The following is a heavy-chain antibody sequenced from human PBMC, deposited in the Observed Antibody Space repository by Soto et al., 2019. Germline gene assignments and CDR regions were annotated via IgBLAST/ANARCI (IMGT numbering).Heavy chain of an antibody. CDR2: INAGSDNT. J-gene: IGHJ4*02. V-gene: IGHV1-3*05. Sequence: QVQLVQSGAEEKKPGASVKVSCKASGYIFTNYAIHWVRQAPGQRLEWMGWINAGSDNTKYSQKFQGRVTITRDTSASTAYMELSSLRSEDTAVYYCARDYTASAGHPDYWGQGTLVTVSS. CDR1: GYIFTNYA. D-gene: IGHD6-13*01. CDR3: ARDYTASAGHPDY.